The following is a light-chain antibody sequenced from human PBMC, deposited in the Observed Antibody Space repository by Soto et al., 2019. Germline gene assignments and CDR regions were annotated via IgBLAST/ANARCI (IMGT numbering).Light chain of an antibody. CDR3: CSYTRTSNHYF. V-gene: IGLV2-14*01. Sequence: SALTQPSSVSGSPGQSITISCTGTSSDIGGYDYVSWYQQRPGKAPKLMIYEVRYRPSGVSNRFSGSKSGNTASLTISGLQAEDEAVYYCCSYTRTSNHYFFGSGTKVTVL. J-gene: IGLJ1*01. CDR1: SSDIGGYDY. CDR2: EVR.